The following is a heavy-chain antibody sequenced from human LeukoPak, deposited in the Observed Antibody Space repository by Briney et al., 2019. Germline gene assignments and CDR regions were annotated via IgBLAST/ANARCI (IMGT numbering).Heavy chain of an antibody. V-gene: IGHV4-39*01. Sequence: SETLPLTCTVSGGSISSSSYYWGWIRQSPGKGLEWNGSFYYSGTTYYNPSLESRVTISDDMSRNRFSLMLTSVTAADTAIYYCARHISDYFYYYLDVWGTGTTVIVSS. CDR1: GGSISSSSYY. CDR2: FYYSGTT. CDR3: ARHISDYFYYYLDV. J-gene: IGHJ6*03.